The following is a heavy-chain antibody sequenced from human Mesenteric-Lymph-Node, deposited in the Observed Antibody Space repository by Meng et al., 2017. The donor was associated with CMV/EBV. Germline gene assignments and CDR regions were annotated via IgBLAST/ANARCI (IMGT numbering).Heavy chain of an antibody. CDR2: ISYSGNT. V-gene: IGHV4-61*01. CDR3: ARGGEEARNYYHGMDV. J-gene: IGHJ6*02. CDR1: GGSISSSNYY. Sequence: SETLSLTCTVSGGSISSSNYYWSWIRQPPGKGLEWIGYISYSGNTNYNPSLKSRVTISADTSKNQFSLKLTSLTAADTAVYYCARGGEEARNYYHGMDVWGQGTTVTVSS. D-gene: IGHD2-21*01.